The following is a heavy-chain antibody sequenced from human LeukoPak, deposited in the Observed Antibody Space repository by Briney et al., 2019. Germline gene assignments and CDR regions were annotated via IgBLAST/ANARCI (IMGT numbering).Heavy chain of an antibody. Sequence: ASVKVSCKASGYTFTGYYMHWVRQAPGQGLEWMGWINPNSGGTNYAQKFQGRVTMTRDTSISTAYMELGRLRSDDTAVYYCARVVEMAPMNAFDIWGQGTMVTVSS. V-gene: IGHV1-2*02. CDR3: ARVVEMAPMNAFDI. J-gene: IGHJ3*02. CDR1: GYTFTGYY. D-gene: IGHD5-24*01. CDR2: INPNSGGT.